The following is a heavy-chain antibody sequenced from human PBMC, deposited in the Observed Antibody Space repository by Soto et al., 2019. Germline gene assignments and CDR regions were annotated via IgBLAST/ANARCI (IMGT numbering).Heavy chain of an antibody. J-gene: IGHJ4*02. CDR3: ARSPCQLRNYYCDY. V-gene: IGHV3-53*01. D-gene: IGHD2-2*01. Sequence: GGSLRLSCAASGFTVSSNYMNWVRQAPGKGLEWVSVIYSGGSAYYADSVKGRFTISRDNSKNMLYLLMNSLRAEDTAVYYCARSPCQLRNYYCDYWGQGTLVTVS. CDR1: GFTVSSNY. CDR2: IYSGGSA.